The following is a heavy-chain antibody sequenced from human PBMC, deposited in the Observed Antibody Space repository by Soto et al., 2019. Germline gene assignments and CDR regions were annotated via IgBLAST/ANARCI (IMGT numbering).Heavy chain of an antibody. CDR2: IIPIFGTV. D-gene: IGHD3-22*01. V-gene: IGHV1-69*12. CDR1: GGTLSSSD. J-gene: IGHJ6*02. CDR3: ARVPYYDTSGYFYYGMDV. Sequence: QVQLVQSGAEVKKTGSSVRVSCKASGGTLSSSDISWVRQAPGQGLEWMGGIIPIFGTVNYAQKFQGRVTITADESTNRLYMELSSLRSEDTAVYYCARVPYYDTSGYFYYGMDVWGQGTTVTVSS.